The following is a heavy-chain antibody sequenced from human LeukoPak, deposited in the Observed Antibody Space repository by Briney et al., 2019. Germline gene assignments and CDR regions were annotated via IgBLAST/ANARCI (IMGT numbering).Heavy chain of an antibody. V-gene: IGHV4-39*01. Sequence: SETLSLTCTVSGGSISSSSYYWGWIRQPPGKGLEWIGSIYYSGSTYYNPSLKSRVTISVDTSKNQFSLKLSSVTAADTAVYYCASKGSSVAVGRVGYYYYHMDVWGKGTTVTVSS. CDR1: GGSISSSSYY. CDR3: ASKGSSVAVGRVGYYYYHMDV. D-gene: IGHD2-15*01. CDR2: IYYSGST. J-gene: IGHJ6*03.